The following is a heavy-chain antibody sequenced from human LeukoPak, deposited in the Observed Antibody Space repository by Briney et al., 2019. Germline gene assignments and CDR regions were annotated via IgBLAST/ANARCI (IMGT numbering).Heavy chain of an antibody. J-gene: IGHJ5*02. CDR1: GFTFSSYW. CDR3: ARDSGGPYYDFWSGP. Sequence: PGGSLRLSCAASGFTFSSYWMSWVRQAPGKGLEWVANIKQDGSEKYYVDSVKGRFTISRDNAKNSLYLQMNSLRAEDTAVYYCARDSGGPYYDFWSGPWGQGTLVTVSS. D-gene: IGHD3-3*01. V-gene: IGHV3-7*01. CDR2: IKQDGSEK.